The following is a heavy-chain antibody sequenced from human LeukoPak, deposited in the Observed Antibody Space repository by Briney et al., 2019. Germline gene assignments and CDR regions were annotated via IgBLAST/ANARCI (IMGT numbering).Heavy chain of an antibody. J-gene: IGHJ6*03. V-gene: IGHV3-23*01. Sequence: GGSLRLSCTVSGFTVSSNSMSWVRQAPGKGLEWVSAISGSGGSTYYADSVKGRFTISRDNSKNTLYLQMNSLRAEDTAVYYCAKEARGSGWLNYYYYYMDVWGKGTTVTVSS. CDR1: GFTVSSNS. CDR2: ISGSGGST. D-gene: IGHD6-19*01. CDR3: AKEARGSGWLNYYYYYMDV.